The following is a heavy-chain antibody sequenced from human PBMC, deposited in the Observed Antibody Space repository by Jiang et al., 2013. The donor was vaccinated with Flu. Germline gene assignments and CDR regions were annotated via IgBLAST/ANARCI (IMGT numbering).Heavy chain of an antibody. V-gene: IGHV1-18*01. Sequence: AYNGNTNYAQKLQGRVTMTTDTSTSTAYMELRSLRSDDTAVYYCARTTSSTSCYDYWGQGTLVTVSS. D-gene: IGHD2-2*01. CDR3: ARTTSSTSCYDY. J-gene: IGHJ4*02. CDR2: AYNGNT.